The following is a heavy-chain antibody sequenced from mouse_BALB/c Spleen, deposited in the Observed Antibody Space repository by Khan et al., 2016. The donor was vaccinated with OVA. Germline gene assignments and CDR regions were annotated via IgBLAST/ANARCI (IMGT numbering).Heavy chain of an antibody. CDR2: ISDGGSYT. CDR3: SRVGYGAFGF. Sequence: EVELVESGGGLVKPGGSLKLSCAASEFTFSDYYMYWVRQTPEKRLEWVATISDGGSYTSYPASVKGRFTISRDNAKNNLYLQMSGLKSEDTAMYYCSRVGYGAFGFWGQGTLVTVSA. J-gene: IGHJ3*01. V-gene: IGHV5-4*02. D-gene: IGHD2-2*01. CDR1: EFTFSDYY.